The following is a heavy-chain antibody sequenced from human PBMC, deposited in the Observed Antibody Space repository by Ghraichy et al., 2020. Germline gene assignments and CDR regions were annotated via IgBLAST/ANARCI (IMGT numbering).Heavy chain of an antibody. J-gene: IGHJ4*02. V-gene: IGHV3-74*01. Sequence: GGSLTLSCEAPESTFSTYGIHWGLQAPGKGLVWVSRVNNDGTGTIYADSVKGRFTISRDNVKNTVYLQMNSLRVEDTAVYYCARSLRHPVDEERSTVPFAYWGQGSLVTLPS. D-gene: IGHD4-17*01. CDR2: VNNDGTGT. CDR3: ARSLRHPVDEERSTVPFAY. CDR1: ESTFSTYG.